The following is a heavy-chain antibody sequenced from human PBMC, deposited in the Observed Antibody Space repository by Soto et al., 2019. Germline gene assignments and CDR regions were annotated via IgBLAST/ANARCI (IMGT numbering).Heavy chain of an antibody. D-gene: IGHD2-2*01. CDR1: GPSVGDYY. CDR3: AREGRYCSSTSCYGWWFDP. CDR2: ST. J-gene: IGHJ5*02. Sequence: PSETLSLTCAVHGPSVGDYYWSWIHQPPGKGLEWIGESTTYNPSLKSRVTISVDTSKNQFSLKLSSVTAADTAVYYCAREGRYCSSTSCYGWWFDPWGQGTLVTVS. V-gene: IGHV4-34*01.